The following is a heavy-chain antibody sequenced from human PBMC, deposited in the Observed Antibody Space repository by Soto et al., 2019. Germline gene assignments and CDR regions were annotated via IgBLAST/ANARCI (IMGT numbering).Heavy chain of an antibody. J-gene: IGHJ6*02. D-gene: IGHD3-22*01. CDR3: AKVDSSGYYYGYYYGMDV. CDR1: GFTFSSYA. Sequence: GGSLRLSCAASGFTFSSYAMSWVRQAPGKGLEWVSAISGSGGSTYYADSVKGRFTISRDNSKNTLYLQMNSLRAEDTAVYYCAKVDSSGYYYGYYYGMDVWGQGTTVTVSS. CDR2: ISGSGGST. V-gene: IGHV3-23*01.